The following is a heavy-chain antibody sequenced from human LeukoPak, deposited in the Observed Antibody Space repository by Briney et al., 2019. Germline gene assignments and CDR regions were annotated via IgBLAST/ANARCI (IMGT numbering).Heavy chain of an antibody. D-gene: IGHD3-3*01. V-gene: IGHV1-69*01. J-gene: IGHJ5*02. CDR3: ASGLRFLEFASGFDP. Sequence: GSSVNVSCTASGGTFSSYAISWVRRAPGQGLEWMGGIIPIFGTANYAQKFQGRVTITADESTSTAYMELSSLRSEDTAVYYCASGLRFLEFASGFDPWGQGTLVTVSS. CDR1: GGTFSSYA. CDR2: IIPIFGTA.